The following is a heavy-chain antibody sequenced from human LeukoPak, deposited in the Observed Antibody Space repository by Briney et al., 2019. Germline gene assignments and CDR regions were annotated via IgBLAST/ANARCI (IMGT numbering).Heavy chain of an antibody. CDR2: IYHSGST. CDR3: ARDNGYSGSYFDYGWFDP. CDR1: GYSISSGYY. Sequence: SETLSLTCTISGYSISSGYYWGWIWQPPGKGLEWIGSIYHSGSTYYNPSLKSRVTISVDTSKNQFSLKLSSVTAADTAVYYCARDNGYSGSYFDYGWFDPWGQGTLVTVSS. V-gene: IGHV4-38-2*02. J-gene: IGHJ5*02. D-gene: IGHD1-26*01.